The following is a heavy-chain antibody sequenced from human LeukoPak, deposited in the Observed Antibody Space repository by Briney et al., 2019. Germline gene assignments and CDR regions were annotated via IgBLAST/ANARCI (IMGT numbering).Heavy chain of an antibody. CDR3: ARDRSISSGWYADFDY. J-gene: IGHJ4*02. CDR2: INTNSGGT. Sequence: ASVKVSCKASGYTFTGYYMHWVRQAPGQGLEWMGWINTNSGGTNYAQKFQGRVTMTRDTSISIAYMELSRLRSDDTAVYYCARDRSISSGWYADFDYWGQGTLVTVSS. V-gene: IGHV1-2*02. D-gene: IGHD6-19*01. CDR1: GYTFTGYY.